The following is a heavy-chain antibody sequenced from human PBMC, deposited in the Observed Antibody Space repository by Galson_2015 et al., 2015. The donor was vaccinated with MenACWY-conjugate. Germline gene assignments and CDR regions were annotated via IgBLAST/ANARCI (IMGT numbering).Heavy chain of an antibody. J-gene: IGHJ4*02. CDR3: AKRMATIPSFDF. Sequence: SLRLSCAASGFTFSSFAMHWVRQAPGKGLEWVALVSYDGTKKYYGDSVEGRFTISKDNSKNQFYLQMNSLRPEDTGVYYCAKRMATIPSFDFWGQGTLVTVSS. D-gene: IGHD5-12*01. CDR2: VSYDGTKK. V-gene: IGHV3-30*18. CDR1: GFTFSSFA.